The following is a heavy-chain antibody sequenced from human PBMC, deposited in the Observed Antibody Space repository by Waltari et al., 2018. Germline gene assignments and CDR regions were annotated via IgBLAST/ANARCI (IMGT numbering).Heavy chain of an antibody. D-gene: IGHD2-8*01. Sequence: QVQLVESGGGVVQPGRSLRLSCAASGFTFSTYTMHWVRQAPGKELVWVAVTSHDESHKDDADSVKGRFTSSKDNSKNTLYLQMNSLSTEDTAMYYCARDDRDGLPDYFDFWGQGTLVTVSS. V-gene: IGHV3-30*01. CDR3: ARDDRDGLPDYFDF. CDR1: GFTFSTYT. CDR2: TSHDESHK. J-gene: IGHJ4*02.